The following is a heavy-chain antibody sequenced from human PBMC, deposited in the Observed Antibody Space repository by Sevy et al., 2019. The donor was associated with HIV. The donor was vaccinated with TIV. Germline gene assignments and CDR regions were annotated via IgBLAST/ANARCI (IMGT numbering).Heavy chain of an antibody. CDR1: GYTFSRSV. D-gene: IGHD6-19*01. Sequence: ASVKVSCMASGYTFSRSVITWVRQAPGQGLEWMGWISTYNGKTNYAQKFQDRLTMTTDTSTNTAYMELRSLRSDDTAIYFCARGRGIAVAGGGYYSDYWGQGSLVTVSS. J-gene: IGHJ4*02. V-gene: IGHV1-18*04. CDR3: ARGRGIAVAGGGYYSDY. CDR2: ISTYNGKT.